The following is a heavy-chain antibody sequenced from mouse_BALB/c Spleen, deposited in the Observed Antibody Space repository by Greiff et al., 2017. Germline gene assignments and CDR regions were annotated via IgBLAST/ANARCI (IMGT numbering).Heavy chain of an antibody. CDR1: GYTFTNYW. V-gene: IGHV1-63*02. Sequence: LQESGAELVRPGTSVKISCKASGYTFTNYWLGWVKQRPGHGLEWIGDIYPGGGYTNYNEKFKGKATLTADTSSSTAYMQLSSLTSEDSAVYFCARDYYGRRYYFDYWGQGTTLTVSS. CDR3: ARDYYGRRYYFDY. CDR2: IYPGGGYT. D-gene: IGHD1-1*01. J-gene: IGHJ2*01.